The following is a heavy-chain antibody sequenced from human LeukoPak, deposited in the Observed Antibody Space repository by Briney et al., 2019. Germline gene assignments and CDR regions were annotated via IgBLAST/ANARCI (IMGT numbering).Heavy chain of an antibody. CDR3: ARDWNVWYFDY. CDR2: IGGRDGST. J-gene: IGHJ4*02. Sequence: PGGSLRLSCAASGFTFSSYGMSWVRQAPGKGLEWVSAIGGRDGSTYYADSVKGRFTISRDNSKNTLYVQMNSLRAEDTAVYYCARDWNVWYFDYWGQGTLVTVSS. CDR1: GFTFSSYG. D-gene: IGHD1-1*01. V-gene: IGHV3-23*01.